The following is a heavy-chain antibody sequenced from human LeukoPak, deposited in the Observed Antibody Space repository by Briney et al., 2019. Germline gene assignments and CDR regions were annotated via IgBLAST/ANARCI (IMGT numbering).Heavy chain of an antibody. CDR2: FDPEDGET. Sequence: ASVKVSCKVSGYTLTELSMHWVRQAPGKGLEWMGGFDPEDGETIYAQKFQGRVTMTEDTSTDTAYMELSSLRSEDTAVYYCVTAPYCSSTSCFDYWGQGTLVTVSS. CDR3: VTAPYCSSTSCFDY. V-gene: IGHV1-24*01. D-gene: IGHD2-2*01. J-gene: IGHJ4*02. CDR1: GYTLTELS.